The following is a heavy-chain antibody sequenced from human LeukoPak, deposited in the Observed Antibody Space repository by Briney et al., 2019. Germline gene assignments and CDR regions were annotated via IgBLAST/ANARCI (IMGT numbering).Heavy chain of an antibody. CDR2: INPNSGGT. J-gene: IGHJ5*02. Sequence: ASVKVSCKASGYTFTGYYMHWVRQAPGQGLEWMGWINPNSGGTNYAQKFQGRVTMTRDTSISTAYMELSRLRSDDTAAYYCARQSCSGGSRYSGWFDPWGQRTLVTVSS. CDR3: ARQSCSGGSRYSGWFDP. CDR1: GYTFTGYY. D-gene: IGHD2-15*01. V-gene: IGHV1-2*02.